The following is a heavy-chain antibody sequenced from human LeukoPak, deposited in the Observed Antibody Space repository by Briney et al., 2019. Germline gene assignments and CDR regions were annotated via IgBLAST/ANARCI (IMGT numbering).Heavy chain of an antibody. D-gene: IGHD4-17*01. V-gene: IGHV1-2*02. Sequence: GASVKVSCKASGYTFTGYYMHWLRQAPGQGLEWMGWINPNSGGTNYAQKFQGRVTMTRDTSISTAYMELSRLRSDDTAVYYCARERPDYGDPFDYWGQGTLVTVSS. CDR1: GYTFTGYY. J-gene: IGHJ4*02. CDR2: INPNSGGT. CDR3: ARERPDYGDPFDY.